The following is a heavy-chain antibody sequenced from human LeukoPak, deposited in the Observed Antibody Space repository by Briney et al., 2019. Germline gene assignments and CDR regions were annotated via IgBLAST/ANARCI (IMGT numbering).Heavy chain of an antibody. V-gene: IGHV1-8*01. Sequence: ASVKVSCKASGYTFTSYDINWVRQATGQGLEWMGWMNPNSGNTGYAQKFQGRVTMTRNTSISTAYMELSSLRSEDTAVYYCARDHCSSTSCFPNWFDPWGQGTLVTVSS. CDR2: MNPNSGNT. J-gene: IGHJ5*02. D-gene: IGHD2-2*01. CDR3: ARDHCSSTSCFPNWFDP. CDR1: GYTFTSYD.